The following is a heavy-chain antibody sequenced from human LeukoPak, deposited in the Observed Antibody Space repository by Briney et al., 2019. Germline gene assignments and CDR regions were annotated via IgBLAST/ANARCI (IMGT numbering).Heavy chain of an antibody. D-gene: IGHD5-18*01. J-gene: IGHJ4*02. CDR2: ISSSGSTI. CDR3: ARVGAWIQLWLDY. CDR1: GFTFSSYE. Sequence: GGSLRLSCAASGFTFSSYEMNWVRQAPGKGLEWVSYISSSGSTIYYADSVKGRFTISRDNAKNSLYLQMNSLRAEDTAVYYCARVGAWIQLWLDYWGQGTLVTVSS. V-gene: IGHV3-48*03.